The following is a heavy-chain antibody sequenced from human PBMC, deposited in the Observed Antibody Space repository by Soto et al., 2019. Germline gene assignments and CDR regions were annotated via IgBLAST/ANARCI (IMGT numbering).Heavy chain of an antibody. V-gene: IGHV3-48*02. CDR3: ARSVEGHFDY. CDR1: GFRFNIYS. CDR2: ITSDTNTI. Sequence: EVQLVESGGGLVQPGGSLRLSCAASGFRFNIYSMNWVRQAPGKGLEWSAYITSDTNTIKYADSVKGRFTISRDNARNLVYLQMNSLRDEDTAVDYCARSVEGHFDYWGQGTVVTVSS. J-gene: IGHJ4*02. D-gene: IGHD6-19*01.